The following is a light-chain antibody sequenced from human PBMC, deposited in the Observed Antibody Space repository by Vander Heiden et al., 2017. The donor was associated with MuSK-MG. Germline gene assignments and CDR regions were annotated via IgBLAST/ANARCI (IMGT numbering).Light chain of an antibody. J-gene: IGKJ4*01. CDR2: DAS. CDR1: HYIFTY. CDR3: RHRSSWPLT. Sequence: EVVLTQSPGTLSLSPGERASLSCRASHYIFTYLAWYQQKPGQSPRLVIHDASQRANGTPARFSGSGSGTDFTLSISSLEPEDSATYYCRHRSSWPLTFGGGTKMEIK. V-gene: IGKV3-11*01.